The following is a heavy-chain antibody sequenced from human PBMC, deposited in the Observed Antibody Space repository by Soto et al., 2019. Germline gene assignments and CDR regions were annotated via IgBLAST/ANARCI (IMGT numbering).Heavy chain of an antibody. V-gene: IGHV4-34*01. CDR1: GGSFSGYY. Sequence: SETLSLTCAVYGGSFSGYYWSWIRQPPGKGLEWIGEINHSGSTNYNPSIKSRVTISVDTSKNQFSLKMSYVTAADTAVYYCASLDYGDFTDAFDIWGQGTMVT. CDR3: ASLDYGDFTDAFDI. D-gene: IGHD4-17*01. J-gene: IGHJ3*02. CDR2: INHSGST.